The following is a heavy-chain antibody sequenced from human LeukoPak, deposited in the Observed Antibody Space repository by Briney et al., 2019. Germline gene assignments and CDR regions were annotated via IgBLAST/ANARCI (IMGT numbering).Heavy chain of an antibody. Sequence: ASVKVSCKASGYTFTGYYMHWVRQAPGQGLEWVGWINPNSGGTNYAQKFQGRVTMTRDTSISTAYMELSRLRSDDTAVYYCARATRSIYYDSSGYYLPWGQGTLVTVSS. CDR3: ARATRSIYYDSSGYYLP. CDR1: GYTFTGYY. V-gene: IGHV1-2*02. D-gene: IGHD3-22*01. J-gene: IGHJ5*02. CDR2: INPNSGGT.